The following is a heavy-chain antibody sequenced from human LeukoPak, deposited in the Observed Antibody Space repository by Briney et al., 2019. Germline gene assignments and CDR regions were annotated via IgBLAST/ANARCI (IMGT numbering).Heavy chain of an antibody. CDR3: ARTQDRIAARS. CDR2: IYPRDSDT. J-gene: IGHJ4*02. D-gene: IGHD6-13*01. Sequence: PGESLKISCKGSGYSFTSYWIGWVRQTPGKGLEWMGVIYPRDSDTRYSPSFQGQITISADKSINTAYLQWSSLKASDTAIYYCARTQDRIAARSWGQGTLVTVSS. CDR1: GYSFTSYW. V-gene: IGHV5-51*01.